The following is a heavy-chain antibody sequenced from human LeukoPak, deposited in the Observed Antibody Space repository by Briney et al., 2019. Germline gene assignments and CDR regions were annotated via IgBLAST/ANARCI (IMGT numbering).Heavy chain of an antibody. CDR2: IIPILGIA. Sequence: SVEVSCKASGGTFSSYTISWVRQAPGQGLEWMGRIIPILGIANYAQKFQGRVTITADKSTSTAYMELSSLRSEDTAVYYCARPGSANYGGLDYRGQGTLVTVSS. D-gene: IGHD4-23*01. V-gene: IGHV1-69*02. J-gene: IGHJ4*02. CDR3: ARPGSANYGGLDY. CDR1: GGTFSSYT.